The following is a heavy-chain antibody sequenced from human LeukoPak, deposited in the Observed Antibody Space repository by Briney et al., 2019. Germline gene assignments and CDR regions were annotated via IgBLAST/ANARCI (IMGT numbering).Heavy chain of an antibody. D-gene: IGHD5-24*01. Sequence: PGGSLRLSCAASGFTFSSYGMHWVRQAPGKGLEWVAFIRYDGSNKYYADSVQGRFTMSRDNSKNKMYLQMNSLRGEDTAVYYCAKDSWGDGYSFDYWGQGTLVTVSS. CDR2: IRYDGSNK. J-gene: IGHJ4*02. CDR1: GFTFSSYG. V-gene: IGHV3-30*02. CDR3: AKDSWGDGYSFDY.